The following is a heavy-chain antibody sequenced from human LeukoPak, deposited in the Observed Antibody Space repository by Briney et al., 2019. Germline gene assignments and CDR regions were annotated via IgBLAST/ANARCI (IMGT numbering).Heavy chain of an antibody. Sequence: PGGSLRLSCAASGFTFSSYSMNWVRQAPGKGLEWVSYISSSSTIYYADSVKGRFTISRDNAKNSLYLQMNSLRAEDTAVYYCASGDSFDSSGYSLDYWGQGTLVTVSS. J-gene: IGHJ4*02. CDR3: ASGDSFDSSGYSLDY. CDR2: ISSSSTI. D-gene: IGHD3-22*01. CDR1: GFTFSSYS. V-gene: IGHV3-48*04.